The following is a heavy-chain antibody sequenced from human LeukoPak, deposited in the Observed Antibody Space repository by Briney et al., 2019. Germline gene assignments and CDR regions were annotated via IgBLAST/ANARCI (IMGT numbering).Heavy chain of an antibody. V-gene: IGHV4-39*01. CDR2: IYYSGST. CDR1: GGSISSSSYY. Sequence: SETLSLTYTVSGGSISSSSYYWGWIRQPPGKGLEWIGSIYYSGSTYYNPSLKSRVTISVDTSKNQFSLKLSSVTAADTAVYYCATSGYDFWSGYSLYYFDYWGQGTLVTVSS. J-gene: IGHJ4*02. CDR3: ATSGYDFWSGYSLYYFDY. D-gene: IGHD3-3*01.